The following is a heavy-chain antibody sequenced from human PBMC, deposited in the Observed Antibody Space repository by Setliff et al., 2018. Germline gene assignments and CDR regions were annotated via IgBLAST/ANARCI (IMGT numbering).Heavy chain of an antibody. D-gene: IGHD1-1*01. CDR2: IYYRGDT. Sequence: SETLSLTCTVSGGSISSGVYYWAWIRQPPGKGLEWIGRIYYRGDTYYNASLKSRLTVSVDTSKNQVSLNLRSVTAADTAVYYCARIGTYRYFDYWGQGTQVTVSS. CDR1: GGSISSGVYY. CDR3: ARIGTYRYFDY. J-gene: IGHJ4*02. V-gene: IGHV4-39*01.